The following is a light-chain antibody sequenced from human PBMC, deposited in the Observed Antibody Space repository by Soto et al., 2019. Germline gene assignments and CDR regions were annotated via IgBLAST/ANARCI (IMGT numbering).Light chain of an antibody. CDR3: QQRNRNPIT. CDR2: AAS. V-gene: IGKV1-39*01. J-gene: IGKJ5*01. Sequence: DVQMTQSASSLSASVVDRVTITCRASQSISNYLNWYQQKPGKAPNLLIHAASSLQSGVPPRFSSSGSGTDFTLTISSLQPEDFATYFGQQRNRNPITFEQGTRLEIK. CDR1: QSISNY.